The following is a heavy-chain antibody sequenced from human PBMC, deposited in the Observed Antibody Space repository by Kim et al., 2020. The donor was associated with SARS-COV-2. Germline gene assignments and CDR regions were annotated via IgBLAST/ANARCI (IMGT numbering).Heavy chain of an antibody. Sequence: SETLSLTCTVSGGSISSSSYYWGWIRQPPGKGLEWIGSINYSGSTYYNPSLKSRVTISVDTSKNQFSLKLSSVTAAATAVYYCATLWGPDDFNYYANYWGQGTLVTVSS. J-gene: IGHJ4*02. CDR3: ATLWGPDDFNYYANY. V-gene: IGHV4-39*01. CDR1: GGSISSSSYY. D-gene: IGHD3-10*01. CDR2: INYSGST.